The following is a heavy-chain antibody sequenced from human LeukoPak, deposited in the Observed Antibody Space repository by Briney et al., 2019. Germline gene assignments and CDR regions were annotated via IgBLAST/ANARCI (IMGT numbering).Heavy chain of an antibody. CDR3: ASYRLVCWDAIDI. Sequence: VGSLRLSCAASGFTFSSYWMSWVRQAPGKGLEWVANIKQDGSEKYYVDSVKGRFTISRDNAKNSLYLQMNSLRAEDTAVYYCASYRLVCWDAIDIWGQGTMVTVSS. J-gene: IGHJ3*02. D-gene: IGHD3-16*02. CDR2: IKQDGSEK. V-gene: IGHV3-7*01. CDR1: GFTFSSYW.